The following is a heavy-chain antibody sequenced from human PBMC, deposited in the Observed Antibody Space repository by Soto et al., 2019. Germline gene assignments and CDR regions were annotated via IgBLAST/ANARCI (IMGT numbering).Heavy chain of an antibody. D-gene: IGHD3-10*01. V-gene: IGHV3-23*01. CDR2: ISGSGGST. CDR3: AKSRGGYGQSDAFDI. Sequence: GESLKISCAASGFTFSSYAMSWVRQAPGKGLEWVSAISGSGGSTYYADSVKGRFTISRDNSKNTLYLQMNSLRAEDTAVYYCAKSRGGYGQSDAFDIWGQGTMVTVSS. CDR1: GFTFSSYA. J-gene: IGHJ3*02.